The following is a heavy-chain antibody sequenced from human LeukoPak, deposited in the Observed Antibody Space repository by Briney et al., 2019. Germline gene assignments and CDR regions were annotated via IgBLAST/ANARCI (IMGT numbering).Heavy chain of an antibody. V-gene: IGHV4-39*01. CDR3: ARLRGSYGGDAFDI. D-gene: IGHD1-26*01. CDR1: GDSISNSRYS. CDR2: TSYSGSA. J-gene: IGHJ3*02. Sequence: SETLSLTCTVSGDSISNSRYSWGWIRQPPGKGLEWIGTTSYSGSAYYNPSLKSRVTISVDTSKNQFSLKLSSVTAADTAVFYCARLRGSYGGDAFDIWGQGTMVTVSS.